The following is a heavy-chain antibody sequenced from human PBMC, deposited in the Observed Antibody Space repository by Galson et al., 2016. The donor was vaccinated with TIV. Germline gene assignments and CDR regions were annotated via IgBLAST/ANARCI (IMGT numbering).Heavy chain of an antibody. CDR2: ISPSGNTI. CDR1: GFTFSDYH. J-gene: IGHJ4*02. V-gene: IGHV3-11*01. Sequence: SLRLSCAASGFTFSDYHMTWIRQAPEKGLEWISYISPSGNTIYYADSVKGRFTISRDNAKNSLSLQMNGLRADDTAVYYCARLGQFDYWGQGTLVTVSS. CDR3: ARLGQFDY.